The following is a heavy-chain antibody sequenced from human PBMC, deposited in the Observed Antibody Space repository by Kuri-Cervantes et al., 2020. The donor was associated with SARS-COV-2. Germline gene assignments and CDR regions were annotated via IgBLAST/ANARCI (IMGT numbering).Heavy chain of an antibody. D-gene: IGHD5-24*01. CDR3: ARDLGQKRWLQYWYFDL. CDR2: IYYSGST. Sequence: SETLSLTRTVSGGSISSYYWSWIRQPPGKGLEWIGYIYYSGSTNYNPSLKSRVTISVDTSKNQFSLKLSSVTAADTAVYYCARDLGQKRWLQYWYFDLWGRGTLVTVSS. V-gene: IGHV4-59*01. J-gene: IGHJ2*01. CDR1: GGSISSYY.